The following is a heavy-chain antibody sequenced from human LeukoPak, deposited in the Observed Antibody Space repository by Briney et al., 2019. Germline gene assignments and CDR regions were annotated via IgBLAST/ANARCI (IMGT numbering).Heavy chain of an antibody. Sequence: AGGSLRLSCAVSGFTFSNEWMHWVRQAPGKGLLWVSRISGDGTTTNYADSVKGRFTISRDNANNMLYLQMDSLSAEDTAVYYCAGTWSFDYWGQGTLVTVSS. D-gene: IGHD2-15*01. CDR1: GFTFSNEW. V-gene: IGHV3-74*01. CDR3: AGTWSFDY. J-gene: IGHJ4*02. CDR2: ISGDGTTT.